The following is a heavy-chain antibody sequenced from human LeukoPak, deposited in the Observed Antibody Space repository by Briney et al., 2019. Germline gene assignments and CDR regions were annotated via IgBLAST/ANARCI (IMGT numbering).Heavy chain of an antibody. CDR3: ARSGLTYYYDSSGYYYLGY. CDR1: GGSISIGSNY. V-gene: IGHV4-61*02. Sequence: SQTLSLTCTVSGGSISIGSNYWSWIRQPAGKGLEWVGRIYTSGSTTYNPSLKSRVTISVATSENQFSLKLTSVTAADTAVYYCARSGLTYYYDSSGYYYLGYWGQGTLFTVSS. CDR2: IYTSGST. D-gene: IGHD3-22*01. J-gene: IGHJ4*02.